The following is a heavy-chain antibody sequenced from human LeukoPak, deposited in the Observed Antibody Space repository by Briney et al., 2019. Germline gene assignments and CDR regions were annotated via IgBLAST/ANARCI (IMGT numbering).Heavy chain of an antibody. CDR1: GFTFSDYS. CDR2: ISRSSSTI. J-gene: IGHJ5*02. Sequence: GGSLRLSWAASGFTFSDYSMNWVRQAPGKGLEWVSYISRSSSTIYYADSVEGRFTISRDNARSSLYLQMNSLRDEDTAVYYCAREEAQVATMLNWFDPWGQGTLVTVSS. D-gene: IGHD5-12*01. V-gene: IGHV3-48*02. CDR3: AREEAQVATMLNWFDP.